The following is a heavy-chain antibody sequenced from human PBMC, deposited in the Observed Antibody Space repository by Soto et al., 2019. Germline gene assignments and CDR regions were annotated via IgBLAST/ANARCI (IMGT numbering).Heavy chain of an antibody. CDR3: AKGAVAGTPTSYYYYGMDV. Sequence: QVQLLQSGAEVKKPGSSVRVSCEASGGTFRTYAISWVRQAPGQGLEWMGEIIPIFGTVNYAQKDQGRVTITADESTTTVYMDLRSLRSEDTAVYYCAKGAVAGTPTSYYYYGMDVWGQGTTVTVSS. CDR1: GGTFRTYA. V-gene: IGHV1-69*12. D-gene: IGHD6-19*01. CDR2: IIPIFGTV. J-gene: IGHJ6*02.